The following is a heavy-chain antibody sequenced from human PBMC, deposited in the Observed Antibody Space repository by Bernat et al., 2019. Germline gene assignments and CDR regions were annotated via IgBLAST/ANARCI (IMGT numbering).Heavy chain of an antibody. V-gene: IGHV2-5*02. Sequence: QITLKESGPTLVKPTQTLTLTCTFSGFSLSTSGVGVAWIRQPPGKALEWLALVYWDDDKRYSPSLKNRLTITKDTSKNQVVLTMTNMDPVDTATYYCAHTFTMIHGGPNFDYWGQGTLVTVSS. CDR3: AHTFTMIHGGPNFDY. CDR1: GFSLSTSGVG. D-gene: IGHD3-22*01. J-gene: IGHJ4*02. CDR2: VYWDDDK.